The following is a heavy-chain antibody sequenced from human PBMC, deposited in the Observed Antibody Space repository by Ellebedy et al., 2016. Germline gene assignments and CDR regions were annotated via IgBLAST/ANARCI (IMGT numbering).Heavy chain of an antibody. D-gene: IGHD1-7*01. CDR2: INHSGST. J-gene: IGHJ6*02. CDR1: GGSFSGYY. V-gene: IGHV4-34*01. CDR3: ARGRTYYYYGMDV. Sequence: SETLSLXCAVYGGSFSGYYWSWIRQPPGKGLEWIGEINHSGSTNYNPSLKSRVTISVDTSKNQFSLKLSSVTAADTAVYYCARGRTYYYYGMDVWGQGTTVTVSS.